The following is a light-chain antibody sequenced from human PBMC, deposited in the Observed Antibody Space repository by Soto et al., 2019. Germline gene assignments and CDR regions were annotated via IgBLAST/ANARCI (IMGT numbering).Light chain of an antibody. CDR1: QTVSSSY. CDR3: QQYGNSQWT. CDR2: GAS. Sequence: EIVLTQSPGTLSLSPGERATLSCRASQTVSSSYLVWYQQKPGQPPRLLIYGASSRATGVPDRFSGSGSGTEFTLTISRLGTEDSAVYFCQQYGNSQWTFGQGTKVEIK. J-gene: IGKJ1*01. V-gene: IGKV3-20*01.